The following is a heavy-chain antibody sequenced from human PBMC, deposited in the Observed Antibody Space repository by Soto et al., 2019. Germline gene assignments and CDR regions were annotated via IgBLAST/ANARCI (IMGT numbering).Heavy chain of an antibody. D-gene: IGHD3-9*01. CDR1: GYTFIDFY. V-gene: IGHV1-2*02. J-gene: IGHJ4*02. Sequence: ASVKVSCKASGYTFIDFYMHWVRQAPGQGFEWMGRISPRSGGTNYAQKFQGRVTMTWDTSLNTAYMELSSLISEDTAVYYCARPPGYISDWYYFDLWGQGTLVTVSS. CDR3: ARPPGYISDWYYFDL. CDR2: ISPRSGGT.